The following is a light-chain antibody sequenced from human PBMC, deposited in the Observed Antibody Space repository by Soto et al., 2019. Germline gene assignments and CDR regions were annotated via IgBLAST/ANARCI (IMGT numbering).Light chain of an antibody. CDR3: VEWDDNLSGWV. CDR2: KNS. Sequence: QSVLTQPPSASGTPGQRVTISCSGSRSNIGSRYVYWYQQLPGTAPTLLIYKNSRPPSGVPDRFSGSKSGTSASLAISGLRSEDEADYYCVEWDDNLSGWVFGGGTKLTVL. J-gene: IGLJ3*02. V-gene: IGLV1-47*01. CDR1: RSNIGSRY.